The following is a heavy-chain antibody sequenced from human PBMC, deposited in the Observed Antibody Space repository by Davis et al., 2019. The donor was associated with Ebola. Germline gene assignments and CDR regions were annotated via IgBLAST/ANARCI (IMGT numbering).Heavy chain of an antibody. CDR1: GGSFSGYY. J-gene: IGHJ6*04. V-gene: IGHV4-34*01. CDR2: INHSGST. Sequence: SETLSLTCAVYGGSFSGYYWSWIRQPPGKGLEWIGEINHSGSTNYNPFLKSRVTISVDTSKNQFSLKLSSVTAADTAVYYCARAIVVVPTAMQDYYYYGMDVWGKGTTVTVSS. CDR3: ARAIVVVPTAMQDYYYYGMDV. D-gene: IGHD2-2*01.